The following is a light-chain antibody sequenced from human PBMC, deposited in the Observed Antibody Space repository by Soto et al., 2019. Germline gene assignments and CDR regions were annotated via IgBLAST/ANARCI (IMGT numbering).Light chain of an antibody. CDR1: QSVSTY. CDR2: DAS. V-gene: IGKV3-11*01. J-gene: IGKJ1*01. CDR3: QQRSNWWT. Sequence: TQSPSTLSASVGDRVTITCRASQSVSTYLAWYQQKPGQAPRLLIYDASNRATGIPARFRGSGSGTDFTLTISSLEPEDFAVYYCQQRSNWWTFGQGTKV.